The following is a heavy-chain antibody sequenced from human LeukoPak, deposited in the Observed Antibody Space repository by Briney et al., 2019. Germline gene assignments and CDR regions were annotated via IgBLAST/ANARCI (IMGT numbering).Heavy chain of an antibody. Sequence: SETLSLTCIVSAYSINNGYFWGWIRQPPGKGLEWIGNIYHSGNTYYNPSLESRVTISLDTSKNQFSLKLSSVTAADTAMYYCARVETEGSSWYGVHYFDYWGQGTQVTVSS. D-gene: IGHD6-13*01. V-gene: IGHV4-38-2*02. CDR1: AYSINNGYF. CDR3: ARVETEGSSWYGVHYFDY. CDR2: IYHSGNT. J-gene: IGHJ4*02.